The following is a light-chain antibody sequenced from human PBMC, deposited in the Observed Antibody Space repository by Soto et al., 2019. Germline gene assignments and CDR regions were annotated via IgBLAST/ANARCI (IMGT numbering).Light chain of an antibody. V-gene: IGKV4-1*01. CDR2: LAS. Sequence: DIVMTQSPDSLGVSLGERATINCKSSQSVLYSSNNKNYLAWYQQKPGQPPKLLIYLASTRESGVPDRFSGSESGTAFTLTISSLQAEDVAVYYCQQYYRPWTFGQGTKVEIK. CDR3: QQYYRPWT. CDR1: QSVLYSSNNKNY. J-gene: IGKJ1*01.